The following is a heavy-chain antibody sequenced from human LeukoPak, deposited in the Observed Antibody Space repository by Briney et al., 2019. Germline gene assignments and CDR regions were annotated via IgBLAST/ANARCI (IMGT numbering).Heavy chain of an antibody. D-gene: IGHD5-12*01. CDR1: GYSISSGYY. Sequence: PSETLSLTCAVSGYSISSGYYWGWIRQPPGKGLEWIGSIYHSGSTYYNPSLKSRVTISVDTSKNQFSLKLSSVTAADTAVYYCARSEGYTLAFDIWGQGPMVTV. CDR3: ARSEGYTLAFDI. J-gene: IGHJ3*02. V-gene: IGHV4-38-2*01. CDR2: IYHSGST.